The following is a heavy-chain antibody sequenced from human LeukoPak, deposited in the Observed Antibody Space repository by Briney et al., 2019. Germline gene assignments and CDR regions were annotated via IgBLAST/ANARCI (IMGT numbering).Heavy chain of an antibody. CDR3: ARTYKPYDSSGYYY. D-gene: IGHD3-22*01. J-gene: IGHJ4*02. V-gene: IGHV3-13*01. CDR2: IGTAGDT. CDR1: GFTFSSYD. Sequence: GGPLRLSCAVSGFTFSSYDMQWVRQATGKGLEWVPAIGTAGDTYYPGSVKGRFTISRENAKNSLYLQMNSLRAGDTAVYYCARTYKPYDSSGYYYWGQGTLVTVSS.